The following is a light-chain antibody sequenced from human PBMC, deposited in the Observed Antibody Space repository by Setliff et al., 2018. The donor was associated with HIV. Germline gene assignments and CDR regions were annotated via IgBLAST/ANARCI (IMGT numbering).Light chain of an antibody. CDR2: EGS. Sequence: QSVLAQSASVSGSPGQSITISCTGTSSDVGSYNLVSWYQQHPGKAPKLMIYEGSKRPSGVSNRFSGSKSGSTASLTISGLQAEDEADYYCCSYAGRYTPYVFGTGTKVTVL. J-gene: IGLJ1*01. V-gene: IGLV2-23*01. CDR3: CSYAGRYTPYV. CDR1: SSDVGSYNL.